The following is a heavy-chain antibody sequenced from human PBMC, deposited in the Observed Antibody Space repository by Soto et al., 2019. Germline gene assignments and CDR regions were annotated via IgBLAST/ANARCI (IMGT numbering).Heavy chain of an antibody. CDR1: GGSFSGYY. CDR3: ARGSGIAVAGTGDHDAFDI. Sequence: QVQLQQWGAGLLKPSETLSLTCAVYGGSFSGYYWSWIRQPPGKGLEWIGEINHSGSTNYNPSLKSRVTLSVDTSKNQFSLKLSSVTAADTAVYYCARGSGIAVAGTGDHDAFDIWGQGTMVTVSS. D-gene: IGHD6-19*01. CDR2: INHSGST. V-gene: IGHV4-34*01. J-gene: IGHJ3*02.